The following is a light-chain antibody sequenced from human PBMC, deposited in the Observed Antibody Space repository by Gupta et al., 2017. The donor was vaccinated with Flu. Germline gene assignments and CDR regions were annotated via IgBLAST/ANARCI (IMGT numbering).Light chain of an antibody. CDR1: SANIGNNC. CDR2: EDS. V-gene: IGLV1-51*01. J-gene: IGLJ1*01. CDR3: GSWDNGLSVFV. Sequence: KVTIACSGGSANIGNNCVFWYQQVPGTGPKLLIYEDSRRYPGIPDRFSASKSGTSATLGIAGLQTGDEADYYCGSWDNGLSVFVFGTGTMVTV.